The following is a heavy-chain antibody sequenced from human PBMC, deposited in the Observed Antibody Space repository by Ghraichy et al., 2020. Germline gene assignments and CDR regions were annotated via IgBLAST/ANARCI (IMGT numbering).Heavy chain of an antibody. Sequence: GESLNISCAASGFTFSSYAMSWVRQAPGKGLEWDSAISGSGGSTYYADSVKGRSTISRDNSKNTLYLQMNSLRAEDTAVYYCAKGQFWSGRYYYYGMDVWGQGTTVTVSS. CDR3: AKGQFWSGRYYYYGMDV. V-gene: IGHV3-23*01. J-gene: IGHJ6*02. CDR1: GFTFSSYA. CDR2: ISGSGGST. D-gene: IGHD3-3*01.